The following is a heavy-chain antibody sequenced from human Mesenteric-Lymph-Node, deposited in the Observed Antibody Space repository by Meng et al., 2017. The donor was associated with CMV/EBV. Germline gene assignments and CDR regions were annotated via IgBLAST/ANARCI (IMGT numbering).Heavy chain of an antibody. CDR1: GFTFSYYS. V-gene: IGHV3-48*04. CDR2: ISSGSSTI. CDR3: ARLPSGGMDV. Sequence: GESLKISCAASGFTFSYYSMNWVRQAPGKGLEWVSYISSGSSTIYYADSVKGRFTISRDNAKNLLYLQMNSLRAEDTAVYYCARLPSGGMDVWGQGTTVTVSS. J-gene: IGHJ6*02.